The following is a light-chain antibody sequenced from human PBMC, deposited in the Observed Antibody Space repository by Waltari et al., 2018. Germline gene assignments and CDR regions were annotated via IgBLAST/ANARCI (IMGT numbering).Light chain of an antibody. V-gene: IGKV1-39*01. J-gene: IGKJ4*01. CDR1: QSISSY. CDR3: QQSYSTPRT. CDR2: AAS. Sequence: IQMTQSPPSPSAPAGHVLTTTSRASQSISSYLNWYQQKPGKAPKLLIYAASSLQSGVPSRFSGSGSGTDFTLTISSLQPEDVATYYCQQSYSTPRTFGGGTKVEIK.